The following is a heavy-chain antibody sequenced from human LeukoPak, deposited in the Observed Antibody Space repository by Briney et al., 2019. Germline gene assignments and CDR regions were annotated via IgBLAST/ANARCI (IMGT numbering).Heavy chain of an antibody. V-gene: IGHV4-59*01. CDR3: ARGLRGGDYQLLPFGS. CDR2: VYYSGST. CDR1: GGSISSYY. J-gene: IGHJ5*02. D-gene: IGHD3-22*01. Sequence: PSETLSLTCTVSGGSISSYYWNWIRQPPGKGLEWIGCVYYSGSTNYSPSLKSRVTISVDTSKNQFSLKLSSVTAADTAVYYCARGLRGGDYQLLPFGSWGQGTLVTVSS.